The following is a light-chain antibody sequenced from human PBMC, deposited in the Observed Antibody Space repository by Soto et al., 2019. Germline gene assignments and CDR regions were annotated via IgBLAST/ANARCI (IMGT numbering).Light chain of an antibody. Sequence: QSVLTQPASVSGSPGQSITISCTGTSSDVGGYNYVSWYQQHPGKAPKLMIYDVSNRPSGVSNRFSGSKSGHTASLTISGLQAEDEADYYCSSYTSSSPPHYVVGTGNKVTV. J-gene: IGLJ1*01. V-gene: IGLV2-14*01. CDR2: DVS. CDR1: SSDVGGYNY. CDR3: SSYTSSSPPHYV.